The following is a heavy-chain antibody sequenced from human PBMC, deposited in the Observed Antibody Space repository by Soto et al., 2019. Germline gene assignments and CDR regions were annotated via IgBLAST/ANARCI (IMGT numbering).Heavy chain of an antibody. CDR2: IYYSGST. Sequence: SETLSLTCTVSGGSISSYYWSWIRQPPGKGLEWIGYIYYSGSTNYNPSLKSRVPISVDTSKNQFSLKLSSVTAADTAVYYCARHNLLITMVRGVILWFDPWGQGTLVTVSS. V-gene: IGHV4-59*08. CDR1: GGSISSYY. CDR3: ARHNLLITMVRGVILWFDP. J-gene: IGHJ5*02. D-gene: IGHD3-10*01.